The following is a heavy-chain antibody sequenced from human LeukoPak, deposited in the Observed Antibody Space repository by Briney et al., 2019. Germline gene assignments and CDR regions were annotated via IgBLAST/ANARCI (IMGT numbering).Heavy chain of an antibody. D-gene: IGHD3-22*01. V-gene: IGHV1-18*01. J-gene: IGHJ5*02. CDR3: ARVVIKNNWFDP. Sequence: ASVKVSCKASGYTFASYGITWVRQAPGQGLEWMGWISAYNGNTNYAQKFQGRVTMTTDTSTSIAYMELRSLRSDDTAVYYCARVVIKNNWFDPWGQGTLVTVSS. CDR1: GYTFASYG. CDR2: ISAYNGNT.